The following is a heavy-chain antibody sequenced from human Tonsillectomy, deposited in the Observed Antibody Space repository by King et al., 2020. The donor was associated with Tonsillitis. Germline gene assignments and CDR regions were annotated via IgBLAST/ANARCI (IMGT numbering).Heavy chain of an antibody. CDR2: ISSSSSYI. V-gene: IGHV3-21*01. Sequence: EVQLVESGGGLVKPGGSLRLSCAASGFTFSSYSMNWVRQAPGNGLEWVSSISSSSSYIYYADSVKGRFTISRDNAKNSLYLQMNSLRAEDTAVYYCARDLFRSGSYFDAFDIWGQGTMVTVSS. J-gene: IGHJ3*02. CDR1: GFTFSSYS. D-gene: IGHD1-26*01. CDR3: ARDLFRSGSYFDAFDI.